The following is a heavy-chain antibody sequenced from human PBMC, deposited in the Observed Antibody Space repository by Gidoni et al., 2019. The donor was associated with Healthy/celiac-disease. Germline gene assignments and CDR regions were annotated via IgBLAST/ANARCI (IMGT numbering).Heavy chain of an antibody. Sequence: QVQLQESGPGLVKPSETLSLTCTAPGGSISSYYWSWIRQPPGKGLEWIGYIYYSGSTNYNPSLKSRVTISVDTSKNQFSLKLSSVTAADTAVYYCARDLEMAKDWYFDLWGRGTLVTVSS. CDR3: ARDLEMAKDWYFDL. D-gene: IGHD3-3*01. CDR1: GGSISSYY. J-gene: IGHJ2*01. CDR2: IYYSGST. V-gene: IGHV4-59*01.